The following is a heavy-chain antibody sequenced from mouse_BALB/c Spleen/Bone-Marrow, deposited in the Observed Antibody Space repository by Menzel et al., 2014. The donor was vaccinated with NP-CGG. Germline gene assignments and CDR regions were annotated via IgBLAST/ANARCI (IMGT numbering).Heavy chain of an antibody. V-gene: IGHV1-7*01. J-gene: IGHJ3*01. CDR3: ARDDYAY. Sequence: QVQLQQSGAELAKPGASVKMSCKASGYTFASYWMRWVKQRPGQGLEWIGYIYPSTGYTEHNQKFKDKAIMTADKSSSTAYMQLSSLTSEDSAVYYCARDDYAYWGQGTLVTVSA. D-gene: IGHD2-4*01. CDR2: IYPSTGYT. CDR1: GYTFASYW.